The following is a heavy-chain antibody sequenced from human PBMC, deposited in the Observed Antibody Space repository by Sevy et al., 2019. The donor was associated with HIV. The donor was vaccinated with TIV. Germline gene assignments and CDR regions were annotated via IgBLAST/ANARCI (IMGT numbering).Heavy chain of an antibody. CDR1: GYTFTTFY. CDR2: IIPSGGST. D-gene: IGHD3-10*01. CDR3: ASETGV. V-gene: IGHV1-46*01. Sequence: ASVKVSCKTSGYTFTTFYVHWVRQAPGQGLEWMGIIIPSGGSTTYAQKFQGRVTMTRDTSTSTVYMELRSLRSEDTAVYYCASETGVWGQGTPVTVSS. J-gene: IGHJ4*02.